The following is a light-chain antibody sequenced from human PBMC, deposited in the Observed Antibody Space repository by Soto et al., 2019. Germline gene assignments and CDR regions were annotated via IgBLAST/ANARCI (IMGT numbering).Light chain of an antibody. CDR3: EQYNNWFSIT. V-gene: IGKV3D-15*01. J-gene: IGKJ5*01. CDR1: QSVTAN. CDR2: GAS. Sequence: EIVMTHSPATLSVYPGEIATLSCRASQSVTANLAWYQQKPGQAPRLLIHGASNRATGIPDRFSGSGSGTDFTLTISSLQSEDFAVYYCEQYNNWFSITFGQGTRLEIK.